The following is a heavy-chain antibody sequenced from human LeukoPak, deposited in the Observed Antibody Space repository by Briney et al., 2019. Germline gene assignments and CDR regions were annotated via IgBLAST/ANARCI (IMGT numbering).Heavy chain of an antibody. J-gene: IGHJ3*02. CDR2: INTDGSST. Sequence: AGGSLRLSCAASGFTFSNYWMHWVRQAPGKGLVWVSRINTDGSSTNYADSVKGRFTISRDNSKNTLYLQMNSLRAEDTAVYYCAKDPNGDYIGTFDIWGQGTMVTVSS. V-gene: IGHV3-74*01. CDR1: GFTFSNYW. D-gene: IGHD4-17*01. CDR3: AKDPNGDYIGTFDI.